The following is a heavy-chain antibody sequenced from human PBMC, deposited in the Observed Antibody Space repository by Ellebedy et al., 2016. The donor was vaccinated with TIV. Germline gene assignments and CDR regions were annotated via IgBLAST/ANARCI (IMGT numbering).Heavy chain of an antibody. Sequence: GGSLRLSXAASGFTFSNYWMSWVRQAPGKGLEWVANIKQDGSEIYYANSVKGRFTISRDNAKNSLYLQMNSLRAEDTAVYYCARRYFDLWGRGTLVTVSS. V-gene: IGHV3-7*01. CDR3: ARRYFDL. J-gene: IGHJ2*01. CDR1: GFTFSNYW. CDR2: IKQDGSEI.